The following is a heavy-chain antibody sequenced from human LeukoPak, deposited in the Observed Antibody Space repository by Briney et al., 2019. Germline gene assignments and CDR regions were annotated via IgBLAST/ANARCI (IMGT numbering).Heavy chain of an antibody. CDR3: AKSSGSYSYYFDC. J-gene: IGHJ4*02. V-gene: IGHV3-30*02. CDR1: GFTFSSYG. CDR2: IRYDGSNK. Sequence: GGSLRLSCAASGFTFSSYGMHWVRQAPGKGLEWVAFIRYDGSNKYYADSVKGRFTISRDNSKNTPYLQMNSLRAEDTAVYYCAKSSGSYSYYFDCWGQGTLVTVSS. D-gene: IGHD1-26*01.